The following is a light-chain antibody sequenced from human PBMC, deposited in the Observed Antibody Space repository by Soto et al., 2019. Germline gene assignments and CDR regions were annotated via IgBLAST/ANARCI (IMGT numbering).Light chain of an antibody. CDR1: QSISSW. Sequence: DIQMTQSHATLSASVGDRVTITCRASQSISSWLAWYQQKPGKAPKLLIYKASTLQSGVPSRFSGSGSGTEFPLDISSLQPDDSATYYCQQYNEYWTFGQGTKVEIK. CDR2: KAS. CDR3: QQYNEYWT. J-gene: IGKJ1*01. V-gene: IGKV1-5*03.